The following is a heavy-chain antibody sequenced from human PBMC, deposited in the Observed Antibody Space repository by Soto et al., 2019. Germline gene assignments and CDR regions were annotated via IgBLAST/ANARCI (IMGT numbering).Heavy chain of an antibody. Sequence: SQTLSLTCAISGDSVSSNSAAWNWIRQFPSRGLEWLGRTYYRSKWYNDYAVSVKSRITINPDTSKNQFSLQLNSVTPEDTAVYYCARGDYDFWSGYYKPYYYYYMDVWGKGTTVTVSS. CDR1: GDSVSSNSAA. D-gene: IGHD3-3*01. V-gene: IGHV6-1*01. J-gene: IGHJ6*03. CDR2: TYYRSKWYN. CDR3: ARGDYDFWSGYYKPYYYYYMDV.